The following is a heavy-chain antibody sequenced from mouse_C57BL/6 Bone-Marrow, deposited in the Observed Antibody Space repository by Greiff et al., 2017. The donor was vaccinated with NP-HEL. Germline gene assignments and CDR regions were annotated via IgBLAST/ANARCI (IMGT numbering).Heavy chain of an antibody. D-gene: IGHD2-4*01. CDR1: GYTFTDYY. J-gene: IGHJ4*01. Sequence: EVQLQQSGPVLVKPGASVKMSCKASGYTFTDYYMNWVKQSHGKSLEWIGVINPYNGGTSYNQKFKGKATLTVDKSSSTAYMELNSLTSEDSAVYYCASRGAGLRDYAMDYWGQGTSVTVSS. CDR2: INPYNGGT. CDR3: ASRGAGLRDYAMDY. V-gene: IGHV1-19*01.